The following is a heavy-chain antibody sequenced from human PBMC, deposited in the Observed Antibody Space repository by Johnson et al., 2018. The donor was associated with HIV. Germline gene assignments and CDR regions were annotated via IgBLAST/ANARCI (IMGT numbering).Heavy chain of an antibody. V-gene: IGHV3-11*01. J-gene: IGHJ3*02. CDR1: GFTFSDYY. CDR2: ISNGGSNI. D-gene: IGHD3-22*01. Sequence: VQLVESGGGLVKPGGSLRLSCAASGFTFSDYYISWIRQAPGKGLELISYISNGGSNIFYADSVKGRFTISRDNAKSSLYLQLNSLRAEDTAVYYCTTDHPTMIVVFNAFDIWGQGTMVTVSS. CDR3: TTDHPTMIVVFNAFDI.